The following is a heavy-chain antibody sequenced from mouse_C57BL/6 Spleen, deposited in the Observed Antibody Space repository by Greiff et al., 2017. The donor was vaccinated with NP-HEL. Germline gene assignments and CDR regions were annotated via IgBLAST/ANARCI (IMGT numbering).Heavy chain of an antibody. Sequence: VQLQQSGAELVKPGASVKISCKASGYAFSRYWMNWVKQRPGKGLAWIGQIYPGDGDTNYNGKFKGKATLTADKSSSTAYMQLSSLTSEDSAVYFCARDYYGSSSWFAYWGQGTLVTVSA. V-gene: IGHV1-80*01. CDR1: GYAFSRYW. D-gene: IGHD1-1*01. CDR2: IYPGDGDT. CDR3: ARDYYGSSSWFAY. J-gene: IGHJ3*01.